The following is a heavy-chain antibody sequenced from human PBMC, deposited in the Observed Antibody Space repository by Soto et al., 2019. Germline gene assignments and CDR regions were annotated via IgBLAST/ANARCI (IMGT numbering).Heavy chain of an antibody. CDR3: ARDHLILPAHDFFYGSDV. CDR2: IPQDGVDG. Sequence: DVKLVESGGGLVQPGDSMRLSCEVSGFIFNMYSMSWVRQTPGKGLEWVAKIPQDGVDGHYADSVKGRFTISRDNGKKSLYLQMNNLRAEDTAVYYCARDHLILPAHDFFYGSDVWGRGATVTVSS. D-gene: IGHD2-21*02. CDR1: GFIFNMYS. V-gene: IGHV3-7*03. J-gene: IGHJ6*02.